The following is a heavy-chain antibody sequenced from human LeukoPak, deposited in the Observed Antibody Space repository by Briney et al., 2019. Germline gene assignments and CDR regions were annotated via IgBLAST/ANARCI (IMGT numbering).Heavy chain of an antibody. V-gene: IGHV4-59*01. CDR2: VHHTGST. D-gene: IGHD3-22*01. Sequence: SETLSLTCAVPGGSIRNFYWSWIRQPPGKGLEWIGYVHHTGSTNYNPSLKSRVTMSVDTSKNQFALKLSSVTAADTAVYYCASSSGNWDFWGQGTLVTVS. CDR3: ASSSGNWDF. CDR1: GGSIRNFY. J-gene: IGHJ4*02.